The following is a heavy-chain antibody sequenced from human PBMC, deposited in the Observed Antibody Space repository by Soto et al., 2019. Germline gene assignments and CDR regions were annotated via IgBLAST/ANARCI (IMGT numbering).Heavy chain of an antibody. V-gene: IGHV3-30*18. CDR3: AKDLREEGFWSGYYFDY. Sequence: QVQLVESGGGVVQPGRSLRLSCAASGFTFSSYGMHWVRQAPGKGLEWVAVISYDGSNKYYADSVKGRFTISRDNSKNPLYLQMNSLRAEDTAVYYCAKDLREEGFWSGYYFDYWGQGTLVTVSS. CDR1: GFTFSSYG. D-gene: IGHD3-3*01. J-gene: IGHJ4*02. CDR2: ISYDGSNK.